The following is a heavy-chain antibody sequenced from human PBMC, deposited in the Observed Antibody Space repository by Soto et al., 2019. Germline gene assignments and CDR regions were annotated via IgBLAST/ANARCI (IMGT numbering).Heavy chain of an antibody. CDR2: MSPNSGNT. D-gene: IGHD6-13*01. CDR3: ARSRIDSSSWYFYYYGMDV. Sequence: ASVKVSCKASGYTFTSYDINWVRQATGQGLEWMGWMSPNSGNTGYAQKFQGRVTMTRNTSISTAYMELSSLRSEDTAVYYCARSRIDSSSWYFYYYGMDVWGQGTTVTVSS. CDR1: GYTFTSYD. V-gene: IGHV1-8*01. J-gene: IGHJ6*02.